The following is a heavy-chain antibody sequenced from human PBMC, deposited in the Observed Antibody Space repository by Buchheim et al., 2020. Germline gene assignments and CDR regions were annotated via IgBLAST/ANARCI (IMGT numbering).Heavy chain of an antibody. CDR1: GFTFSRHW. J-gene: IGHJ6*02. D-gene: IGHD3-16*02. Sequence: EVQLVESGGGSVQPGGSLRLSCVASGFTFSRHWIHWVRQGPGKGLVWVSQINRDGSTTTYADSVKGRFTISRDHGKKMEYLQMNSLRAEDTAVYYCARDRSYAMEVWGQGTT. CDR3: ARDRSYAMEV. V-gene: IGHV3-74*01. CDR2: INRDGSTT.